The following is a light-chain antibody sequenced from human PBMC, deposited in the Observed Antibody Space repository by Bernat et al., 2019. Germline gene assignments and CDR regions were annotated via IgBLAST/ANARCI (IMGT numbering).Light chain of an antibody. J-gene: IGKJ2*01. CDR3: LQANTFPAYN. CDR1: HGVRNY. V-gene: IGKV1-12*01. CDR2: GAS. Sequence: DIEITQSPSSVSASVGDRVSITCRLTHGVRNYLAWYQVRPGKAPNLLIYGASNLQSGVQSRFSGRGYGTAFTLTISSLQPEDSAIYYCLQANTFPAYNFGQRTKVEIK.